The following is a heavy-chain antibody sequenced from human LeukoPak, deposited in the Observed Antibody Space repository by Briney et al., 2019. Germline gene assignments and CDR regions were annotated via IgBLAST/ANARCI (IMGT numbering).Heavy chain of an antibody. J-gene: IGHJ4*02. Sequence: SQTLSLTCTVSGGSISSGGYSWSWIRQHPGQGLEWIGYIYYSGSTYYNPSLKSRVTISVDTSKNQFSLKLSSVTAADTAVYYCARSYDSSGYYYWGQGTLVTVSS. D-gene: IGHD3-22*01. CDR3: ARSYDSSGYYY. CDR1: GGSISSGGYS. CDR2: IYYSGST. V-gene: IGHV4-31*03.